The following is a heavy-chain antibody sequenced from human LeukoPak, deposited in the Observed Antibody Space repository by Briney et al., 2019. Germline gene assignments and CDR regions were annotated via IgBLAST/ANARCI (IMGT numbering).Heavy chain of an antibody. V-gene: IGHV3-23*01. CDR1: GFTFSTYA. J-gene: IGHJ4*02. Sequence: GGSLRLSCAASGFTFSTYAMSWVRQAPGKGLEWVSGISGGGGSTYYADSVKGRFTISRDNAKNSLYLQMNSLRAEDTAVYYCARDWTRSGSDYWGQGTLVTVSS. D-gene: IGHD3-22*01. CDR2: ISGGGGST. CDR3: ARDWTRSGSDY.